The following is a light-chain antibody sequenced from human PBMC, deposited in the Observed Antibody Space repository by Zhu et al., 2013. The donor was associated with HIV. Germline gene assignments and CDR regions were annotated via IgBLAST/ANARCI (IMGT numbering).Light chain of an antibody. V-gene: IGLV1-51*01. CDR3: GTWDTSLSAGYV. CDR2: DNN. Sequence: QSVLTQPPSVSAAPGQKVTISCSGSSSNIGNNYVSWYQQLPGTAPKLLIYDNNKRPSGIPDRFSGSKSGTSATLGITGLQTGDEADYYCGTWDTSLSAGYVFGTGTTVTVL. J-gene: IGLJ1*01. CDR1: SSNIGNNY.